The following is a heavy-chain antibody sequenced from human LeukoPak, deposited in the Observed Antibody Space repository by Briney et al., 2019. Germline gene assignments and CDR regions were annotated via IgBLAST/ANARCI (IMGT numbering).Heavy chain of an antibody. D-gene: IGHD3-10*01. CDR1: GFTFDDYA. Sequence: PGGSLRLSCAASGFTFDDYAMHWVRQAPGKGLEWVSGISWNSGSIGYADSVKGRFTISRGNAKNSLYLQMNSLRAEDTALYYCAKDAITMVRGVDFGAFDIWGQGTMVTVSS. V-gene: IGHV3-9*01. J-gene: IGHJ3*02. CDR3: AKDAITMVRGVDFGAFDI. CDR2: ISWNSGSI.